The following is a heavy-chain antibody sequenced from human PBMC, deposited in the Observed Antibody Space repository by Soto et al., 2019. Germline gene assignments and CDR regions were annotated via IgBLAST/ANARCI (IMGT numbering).Heavy chain of an antibody. D-gene: IGHD3-16*01. J-gene: IGHJ6*02. V-gene: IGHV3-30*18. Sequence: QVQLVESGGGVVQPGRSLRLSCAASGFTFSSYGMHWVRQAPGKGLEWVAVISYDGSNKYYADSVKGRFTISRDNSKNTLYLQMNSLRAEDTAVYYCAKDGRIRGGSHSYYYGMDVWGQGTTVTVSS. CDR2: ISYDGSNK. CDR3: AKDGRIRGGSHSYYYGMDV. CDR1: GFTFSSYG.